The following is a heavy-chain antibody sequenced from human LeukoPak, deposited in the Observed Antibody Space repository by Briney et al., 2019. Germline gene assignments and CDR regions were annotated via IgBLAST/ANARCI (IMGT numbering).Heavy chain of an antibody. J-gene: IGHJ4*02. V-gene: IGHV3-7*01. Sequence: PGGSLRLSCAASGFTFSSYWMSWVRQAPGKGLEWVANIKQDGSEKYYVDSVKGRFTISRDNAKNSLYLQMNSLRAEDTAVYYCARLGGYSSTDDVGGYFDYWGQGTLVTVSS. D-gene: IGHD6-13*01. CDR2: IKQDGSEK. CDR1: GFTFSSYW. CDR3: ARLGGYSSTDDVGGYFDY.